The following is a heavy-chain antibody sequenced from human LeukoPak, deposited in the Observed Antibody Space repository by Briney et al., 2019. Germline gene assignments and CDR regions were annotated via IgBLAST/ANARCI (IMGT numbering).Heavy chain of an antibody. D-gene: IGHD2-15*01. CDR1: GFTFSNYW. Sequence: PGGSLRLSCADTGFTFSNYWMHCVRQAPGKGLVWVSRINSDGSITSYADSVKGRFTISRDNAKNTLYLQMNSLRAEDTAVYYCARGYCSSGNCYFLDSWGQGTLVTVSS. CDR2: INSDGSIT. V-gene: IGHV3-74*01. J-gene: IGHJ4*02. CDR3: ARGYCSSGNCYFLDS.